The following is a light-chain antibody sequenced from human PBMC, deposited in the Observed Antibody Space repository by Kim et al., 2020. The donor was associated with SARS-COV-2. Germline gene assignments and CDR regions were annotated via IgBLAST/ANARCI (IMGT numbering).Light chain of an antibody. V-gene: IGKV1-8*01. CDR1: QGISSC. CDR3: QQYNTFST. CDR2: TAS. Sequence: AIRMTQSPSTLSASTGDRVTITCRASQGISSCLAWYQQKPGKAPNVLIYTASTLESGVPSRFSGGGSGTDFTLTISSLQPEEFATYSCQQYNTFSTFVQGTKVDIK. J-gene: IGKJ1*01.